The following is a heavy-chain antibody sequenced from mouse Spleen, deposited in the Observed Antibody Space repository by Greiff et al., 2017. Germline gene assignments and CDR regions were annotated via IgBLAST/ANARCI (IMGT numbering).Heavy chain of an antibody. CDR3: ARHHYYGYGLVDYAMDY. V-gene: IGHV2-6-1*01. Sequence: QVQLKETGPGLVAPSQSLSITCTVSGFSLTSYGVHWVRQPPGKGLEWLVVIWSDGSTNYNSALKSRLSISKDNSKSQVFLKMNSLQTDDTAMYYCARHHYYGYGLVDYAMDYWGQGTSVTVSS. D-gene: IGHD1-2*01. J-gene: IGHJ4*01. CDR2: IWSDGST. CDR1: GFSLTSYG.